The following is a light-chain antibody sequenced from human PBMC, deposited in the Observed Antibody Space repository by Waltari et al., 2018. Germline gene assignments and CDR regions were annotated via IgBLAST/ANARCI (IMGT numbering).Light chain of an antibody. CDR2: GAS. J-gene: IGKJ2*01. CDR1: QSVSSSY. V-gene: IGKV3-20*01. Sequence: EMVWTQSPGTLSLSSGERATLSCRASQSVSSSYLAWYQQKSGQAPRLLIYGASSRATGIPDRFSGSGSGTDFSLTISSIEPEDFAVYYCQQYSSSPYTFGQGTMLEIK. CDR3: QQYSSSPYT.